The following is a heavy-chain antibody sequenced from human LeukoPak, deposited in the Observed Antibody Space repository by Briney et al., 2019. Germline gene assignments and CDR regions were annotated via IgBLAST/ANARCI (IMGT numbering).Heavy chain of an antibody. Sequence: SETLSLTCAVYGGSFSGYYWSWIRQPPGKGLEWIGEINHSGSTNYNPSLKSRVTISVDTSKNQFSLKLSSVTAADTAVYYYARGPLHYFDYWGQGTLVTVSS. V-gene: IGHV4-34*01. J-gene: IGHJ4*02. CDR2: INHSGST. CDR1: GGSFSGYY. CDR3: ARGPLHYFDY.